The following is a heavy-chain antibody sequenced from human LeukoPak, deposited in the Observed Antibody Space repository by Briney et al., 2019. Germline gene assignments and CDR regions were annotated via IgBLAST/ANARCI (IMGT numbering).Heavy chain of an antibody. Sequence: SETLSLTCAVYGGSFSGYYWSWIRQPPGKGLEWIGEINHSGSTNYNPSLKSRVTISVDTSKNQFSLKLSSVTAADTAVYYCARDTNGDCGVYYYYGMDVWGQGTTVTVSS. J-gene: IGHJ6*02. CDR1: GGSFSGYY. CDR2: INHSGST. CDR3: ARDTNGDCGVYYYYGMDV. V-gene: IGHV4-34*01. D-gene: IGHD2-21*02.